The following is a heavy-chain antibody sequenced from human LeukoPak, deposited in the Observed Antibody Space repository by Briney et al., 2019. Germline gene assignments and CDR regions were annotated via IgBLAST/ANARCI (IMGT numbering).Heavy chain of an antibody. CDR2: ISTDGSST. CDR1: GITLSSYW. Sequence: GGSLRLSCAGSGITLSSYWMHWVRQAPGKGLVWVSRISTDGSSTRYADSVKGPFTISRDNVESFLFLQMDSLRADDTAVYYCVRISTAVAGADYWGRGTLLTVSS. J-gene: IGHJ4*02. V-gene: IGHV3-74*01. CDR3: VRISTAVAGADY. D-gene: IGHD6-19*01.